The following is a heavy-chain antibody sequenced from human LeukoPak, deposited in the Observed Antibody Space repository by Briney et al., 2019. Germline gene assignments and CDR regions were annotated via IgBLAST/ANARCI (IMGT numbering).Heavy chain of an antibody. CDR2: IYGYRGT. CDR3: AKKYYYGSGSYIFHFDH. D-gene: IGHD3-10*01. CDR1: GFTVSSNF. J-gene: IGHJ4*02. Sequence: GGSLRLSCAASGFTVSSNFMSWVRQAPGKGLEWVSVIYGYRGTYYADSVKGRFTISRDDSKSTLSLQMNSLRAEDTALYYCAKKYYYGSGSYIFHFDHWGQGTPVTVSS. V-gene: IGHV3-53*01.